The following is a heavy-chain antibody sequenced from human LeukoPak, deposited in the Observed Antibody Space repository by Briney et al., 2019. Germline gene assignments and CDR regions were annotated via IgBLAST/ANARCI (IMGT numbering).Heavy chain of an antibody. CDR1: GFTFSSYE. V-gene: IGHV3-48*03. CDR2: ISSSGSTI. CDR3: ARDTYYYGSGNLYYYGMDV. Sequence: AGSLRLSCAASGFTFSSYEMNWVRQAPGKGLEWVSYISSSGSTIYYADSVKGRFTISRDNAKNSLYLQMNSLRAEDTAVYYCARDTYYYGSGNLYYYGMDVWGQGTTVTVSS. D-gene: IGHD3-10*01. J-gene: IGHJ6*01.